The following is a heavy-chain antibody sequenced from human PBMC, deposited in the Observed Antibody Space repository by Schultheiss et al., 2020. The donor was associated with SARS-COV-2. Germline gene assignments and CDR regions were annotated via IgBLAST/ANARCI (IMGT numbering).Heavy chain of an antibody. CDR2: IYHSGNT. CDR3: ARERWIGQDY. J-gene: IGHJ4*02. V-gene: IGHV4-38-2*02. D-gene: IGHD2-2*03. Sequence: SETLSLTCAVSGYSITTGYFWGWLRQTPGKGLEWIGSIYHSGNTYYNPSLKSRIIISVDTSKNQFSLKLRSVTAVDTAVYYCARERWIGQDYWGQGTLVTVSS. CDR1: GYSITTGYF.